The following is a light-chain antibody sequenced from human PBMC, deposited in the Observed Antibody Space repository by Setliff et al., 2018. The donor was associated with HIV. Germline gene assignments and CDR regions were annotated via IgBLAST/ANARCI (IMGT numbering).Light chain of an antibody. V-gene: IGLV2-11*01. CDR2: DVN. J-gene: IGLJ1*01. CDR1: SSDVGGYNL. CDR3: CSSAGSYTYV. Sequence: QSVLTQPRSVSGSPGQSVTISCSGTSSDVGGYNLVSWYRQHPGKVPKLMIYDVNKRPSGVPDRFSGSKSANTASLTISGLQAEDEADYYCCSSAGSYTYVFGTGTKVTVL.